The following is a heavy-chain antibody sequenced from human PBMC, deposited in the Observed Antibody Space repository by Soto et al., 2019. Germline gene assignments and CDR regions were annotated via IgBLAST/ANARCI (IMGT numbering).Heavy chain of an antibody. D-gene: IGHD6-13*01. Sequence: EVQLLESGGGLVQPGGSLRLSCAASGFTFSSYAMSWVRQAPGKGLEWVSAISGSGGSTYYADSVKGRFTISRENSQNPLSLQMTGLSGEDTAVYYCAYSSTPFHYRGQRGPVTVSS. CDR3: AYSSTPFHY. CDR2: ISGSGGST. V-gene: IGHV3-23*01. CDR1: GFTFSSYA. J-gene: IGHJ4*02.